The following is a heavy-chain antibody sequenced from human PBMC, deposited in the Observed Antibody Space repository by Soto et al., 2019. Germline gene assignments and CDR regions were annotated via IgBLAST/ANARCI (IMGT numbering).Heavy chain of an antibody. Sequence: QVQLVQSGAEVKKPGASVTISCKASGFTFTTYFMHWLRQAPGQGLEWMGVIRPGGDVTSYAQKFQGRVTVTKDTSTTTVYMDLSSLRSDGTAVYYCARDWRFSSGLDYWGQGTLVTVSS. CDR1: GFTFTTYF. J-gene: IGHJ4*02. D-gene: IGHD6-19*01. CDR2: IRPGGDVT. V-gene: IGHV1-46*01. CDR3: ARDWRFSSGLDY.